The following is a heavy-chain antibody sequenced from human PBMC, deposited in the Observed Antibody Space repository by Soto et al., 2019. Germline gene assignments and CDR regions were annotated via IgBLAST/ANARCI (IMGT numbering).Heavy chain of an antibody. Sequence: SETLSLTCAVSGYSISSGYYWGWIRQPPGKGLEWIGSIYHSGSTYYNPSLKSRVTISVDTSKNQFSLKLSSVTAADTAVYYCARDPHPAVAGTWYYYGMDVWGQGTTVT. J-gene: IGHJ6*01. CDR1: GYSISSGYY. V-gene: IGHV4-38-2*02. CDR2: IYHSGST. CDR3: ARDPHPAVAGTWYYYGMDV. D-gene: IGHD6-19*01.